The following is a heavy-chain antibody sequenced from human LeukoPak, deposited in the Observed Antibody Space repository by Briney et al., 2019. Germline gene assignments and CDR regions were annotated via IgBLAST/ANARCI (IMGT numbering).Heavy chain of an antibody. CDR3: AKGVGDYDYVWGSYRPF. J-gene: IGHJ4*02. D-gene: IGHD3-16*02. CDR1: GGSISSYF. CDR2: VYYTGST. V-gene: IGHV4-59*08. Sequence: SETLSLTCTVSGGSISSYFWSWIRQPPGKGLEWIGYVYYTGSTNFNPSLKSRVTISVDTSNNQFSLNLSSVTAADTAVYYCAKGVGDYDYVWGSYRPFWGQGTLVTVSS.